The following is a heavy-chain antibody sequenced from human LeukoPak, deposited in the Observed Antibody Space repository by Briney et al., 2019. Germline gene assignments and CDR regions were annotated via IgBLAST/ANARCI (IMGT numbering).Heavy chain of an antibody. CDR1: GYTFTSYC. CDR3: ARDLGYYDSSGYSHLDY. CDR2: INPSGGST. D-gene: IGHD3-22*01. Sequence: ASVKVSCKASGYTFTSYCMHWVRQAPGQGLEWMGIINPSGGSTSYAQKFQGRVTMTRDTSTSTVYMELSSLRSEDTAVYYCARDLGYYDSSGYSHLDYWGQGTLVTVSS. J-gene: IGHJ4*02. V-gene: IGHV1-46*01.